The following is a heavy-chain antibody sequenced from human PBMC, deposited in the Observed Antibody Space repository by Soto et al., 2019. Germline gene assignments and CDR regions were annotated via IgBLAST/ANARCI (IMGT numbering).Heavy chain of an antibody. CDR3: ARVPWEADDAFDI. Sequence: GGSLRLSCAASGFTFSNYGMYWVRQAPGKGLEWVSGVSGSGDTTYYADSVKGRFTISRDNSKNTLYLQMNSLRAEDTAVYYCARVPWEADDAFDIWGQGTMVTVSS. J-gene: IGHJ3*02. CDR2: VSGSGDTT. V-gene: IGHV3-23*01. D-gene: IGHD1-26*01. CDR1: GFTFSNYG.